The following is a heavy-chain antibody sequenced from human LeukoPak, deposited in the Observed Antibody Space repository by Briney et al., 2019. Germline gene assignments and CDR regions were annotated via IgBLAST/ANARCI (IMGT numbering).Heavy chain of an antibody. CDR1: GGSISSSTNY. J-gene: IGHJ2*01. Sequence: SETLSLTCTVSGGSISSSTNYWGWIRQPPGKGLEWIGSIYYSGSTYYNPSLKSRVTISVDTSKNQFSLKLSSVTAADTAVYYCARQLSSWSHSHDWYFDLWGRGTLVTVSS. CDR3: ARQLSSWSHSHDWYFDL. CDR2: IYYSGST. D-gene: IGHD6-13*01. V-gene: IGHV4-39*01.